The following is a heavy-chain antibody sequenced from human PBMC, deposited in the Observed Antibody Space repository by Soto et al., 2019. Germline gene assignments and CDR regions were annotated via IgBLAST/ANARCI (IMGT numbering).Heavy chain of an antibody. CDR2: ISWNSGSI. V-gene: IGHV3-9*01. D-gene: IGHD5-12*01. CDR3: EKDKEYSGYDFDY. Sequence: GGSLRLSCAASGFTFDDYAMHWVRQAPGKGLEWVSGISWNSGSIGYADSVKGRFTISRDNAKNSLYLQMNSLRAEDTALYYCEKDKEYSGYDFDYWGQGTLVTVSS. J-gene: IGHJ4*02. CDR1: GFTFDDYA.